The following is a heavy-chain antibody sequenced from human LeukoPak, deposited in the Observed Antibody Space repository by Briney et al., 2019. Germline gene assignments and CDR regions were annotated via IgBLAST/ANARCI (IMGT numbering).Heavy chain of an antibody. CDR2: IAYDGTIQ. J-gene: IGHJ4*02. D-gene: IGHD6-19*01. V-gene: IGHV3-30*18. CDR3: AKESTMRVAASLDY. CDR1: GFSFVYYG. Sequence: GGSLRLSCAASGFSFVYYGMHWVRQAPGKGLEWVGVIAYDGTIQYYGDFMKGRFTISRDNSKNMLYLQMNSLRSDDTAVYFCAKESTMRVAASLDYWGQGTLVAVSS.